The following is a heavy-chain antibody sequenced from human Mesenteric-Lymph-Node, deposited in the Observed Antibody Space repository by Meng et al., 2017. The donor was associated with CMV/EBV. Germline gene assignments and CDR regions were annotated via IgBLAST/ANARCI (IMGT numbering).Heavy chain of an antibody. CDR3: ARDQLISYCSSTSCSAGY. CDR2: ISYDGSNK. Sequence: GESLKISCAASGFTFSSYAMHWVRQAPGKGLEWVAVISYDGSNKYYADSVKGRFTISRDNSKNTLYLQMNSLRAEDTAVYYCARDQLISYCSSTSCSAGYWGQGTLVTVSS. J-gene: IGHJ4*02. V-gene: IGHV3-30-3*01. D-gene: IGHD2-2*01. CDR1: GFTFSSYA.